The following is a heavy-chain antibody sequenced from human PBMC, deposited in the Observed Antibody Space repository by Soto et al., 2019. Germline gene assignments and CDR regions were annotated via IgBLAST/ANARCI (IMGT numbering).Heavy chain of an antibody. V-gene: IGHV1-69*12. CDR3: ARVAAAAGTYYYYDMDV. CDR1: GGTFSSYA. CDR2: IIPILGTA. D-gene: IGHD6-13*01. J-gene: IGHJ6*02. Sequence: QVQLVQSGAEVKKPVSSVKVSWKASGGTFSSYAISWVRQAPGQGLEWMGGIIPILGTANYAQKFQGRVTITADESTSTAYMEPSSLRSEDTAVYYCARVAAAAGTYYYYDMDVWGQGTTVTVSS.